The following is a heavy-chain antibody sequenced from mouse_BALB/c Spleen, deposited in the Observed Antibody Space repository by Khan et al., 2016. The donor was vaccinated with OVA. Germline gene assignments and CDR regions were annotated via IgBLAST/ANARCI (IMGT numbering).Heavy chain of an antibody. CDR1: GFKIKDTY. CDR3: TRTEIHYYGSYAMDY. Sequence: VQLQQSGAELVKPGASVKLSCTASGFKIKDTYIHWVKQRPEQGLEWIGRIDPEFGNTKYDPKFQDKATIIADTPSNTAYLHLSSLTTENTAVYCCTRTEIHYYGSYAMDYWGQGTSVTVSS. D-gene: IGHD1-2*01. CDR2: IDPEFGNT. V-gene: IGHV14-3*02. J-gene: IGHJ4*01.